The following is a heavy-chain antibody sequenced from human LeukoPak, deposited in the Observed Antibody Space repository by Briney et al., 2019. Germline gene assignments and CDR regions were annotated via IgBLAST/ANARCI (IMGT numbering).Heavy chain of an antibody. CDR3: ARLYSSGWSALQYNWFDP. Sequence: SETLSLTCTVSGGSISSYYWSWIRQPPGKGLEWIGYIYTSGSTNYNPSLKSRVTISVDTSKNQFSLKLSSVTAADTAVYYCARLYSSGWSALQYNWFDPWGQGTLVTVSS. CDR2: IYTSGST. V-gene: IGHV4-4*09. D-gene: IGHD6-25*01. CDR1: GGSISSYY. J-gene: IGHJ5*02.